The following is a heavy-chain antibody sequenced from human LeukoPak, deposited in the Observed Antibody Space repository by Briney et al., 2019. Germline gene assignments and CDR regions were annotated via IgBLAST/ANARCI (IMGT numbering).Heavy chain of an antibody. CDR2: IWYDGSNK. Sequence: GGSLRLSCAASGFTFSRYGTHWVRQAPGKGLEWVAVIWYDGSNKYYADSVKGRFTISRDNAKNSLYLQMNSLRAEDTALYYCAKERAVAGTGFDYWGQGTLVTVSS. J-gene: IGHJ4*02. V-gene: IGHV3-33*03. D-gene: IGHD6-19*01. CDR1: GFTFSRYG. CDR3: AKERAVAGTGFDY.